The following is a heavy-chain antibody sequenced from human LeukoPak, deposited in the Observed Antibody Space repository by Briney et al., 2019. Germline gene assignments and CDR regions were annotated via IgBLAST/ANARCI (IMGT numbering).Heavy chain of an antibody. CDR1: GGSISSSSYY. CDR3: ARGGDWNDDFYYYYYMDV. D-gene: IGHD1-1*01. J-gene: IGHJ6*03. V-gene: IGHV4-39*07. CDR2: IYYSGST. Sequence: SETLSLTCTVSGGSISSSSYYWGWIRQPPGKGLEWIGSIYYSGSTYYNPSLKSRVTISVDTSKNQFSLKLSSVTAADTAVYYCARGGDWNDDFYYYYYMDVWGKGTTVTVSS.